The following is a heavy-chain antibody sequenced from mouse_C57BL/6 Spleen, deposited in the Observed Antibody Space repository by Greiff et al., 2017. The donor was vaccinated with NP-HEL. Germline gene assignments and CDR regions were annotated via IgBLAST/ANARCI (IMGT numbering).Heavy chain of an antibody. D-gene: IGHD3-1*01. J-gene: IGHJ4*01. V-gene: IGHV2-6-1*01. Sequence: VQLQESGPGLVAPSQSLSITCTVSGFSLTSYGVHWVSQPPGKGLEWLVVIWSDGSTTYNSALKSRLSISKDNSKSQVFLKMNSLQTDDTAMYYCARHGGYADYAMDYWGQGTSVTVSS. CDR1: GFSLTSYG. CDR3: ARHGGYADYAMDY. CDR2: IWSDGST.